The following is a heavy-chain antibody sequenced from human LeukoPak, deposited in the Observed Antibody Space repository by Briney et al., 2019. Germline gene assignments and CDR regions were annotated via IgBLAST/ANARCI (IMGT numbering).Heavy chain of an antibody. CDR1: GYTFSGHY. CDR2: FDPEDGET. V-gene: IGHV1-24*01. Sequence: ASVKVSCKASGYTFSGHYMHWVRQAPGQGLEWMGGFDPEDGETIYAQKLQGRVTLTEDTSTDTAYMELSSLRSEDTAMYYCATAVTTAGSFDYWGQGTLVTVSS. CDR3: ATAVTTAGSFDY. D-gene: IGHD4-11*01. J-gene: IGHJ4*02.